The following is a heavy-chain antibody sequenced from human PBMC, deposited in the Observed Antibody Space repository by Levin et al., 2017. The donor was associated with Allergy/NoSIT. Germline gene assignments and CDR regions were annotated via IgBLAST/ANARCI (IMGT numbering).Heavy chain of an antibody. Sequence: GGSLRLSCAASGFTFSNAWMSWVRQAPGKGLEWVGRIKSKTDGGTTDYAAPVKGRFTISRDESKNTLYLQMNSLKTEDTAVYYCTTGYWSGGSCTYWGQGTLVTVSS. V-gene: IGHV3-15*01. D-gene: IGHD2-15*01. CDR3: TTGYWSGGSCTY. CDR1: GFTFSNAW. CDR2: IKSKTDGGTT. J-gene: IGHJ4*02.